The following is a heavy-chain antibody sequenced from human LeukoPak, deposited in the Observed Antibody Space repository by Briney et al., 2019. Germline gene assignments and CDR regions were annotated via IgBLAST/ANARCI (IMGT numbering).Heavy chain of an antibody. D-gene: IGHD3-22*01. J-gene: IGHJ3*02. CDR2: ISGSGGST. V-gene: IGHV3-23*01. CDR1: GFTFSSYA. CDR3: VGVSRTPFVYYDSSGYFQAFDI. Sequence: GGSLRLSCAASGFTFSSYAMSWVRQAPGKGLEWVSAISGSGGSTYYADSVKGRFTISRDNSKNTLYLQMNSLRAEDTALYYCVGVSRTPFVYYDSSGYFQAFDIWGQGTMVTVSS.